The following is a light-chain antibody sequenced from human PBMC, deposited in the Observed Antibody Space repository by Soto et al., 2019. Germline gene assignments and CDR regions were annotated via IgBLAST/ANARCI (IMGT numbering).Light chain of an antibody. Sequence: QSALTQPASVSGSPGQSITISCTGTSSDVGSYNLVSWYQQHPGKAPKLMIYEVSKRPSGVSNRFSGSKSGNTASLTISGLQAEDEADYYCCSYAAHVVFGGGTKLTLL. CDR1: SSDVGSYNL. CDR3: CSYAAHVV. CDR2: EVS. J-gene: IGLJ2*01. V-gene: IGLV2-23*02.